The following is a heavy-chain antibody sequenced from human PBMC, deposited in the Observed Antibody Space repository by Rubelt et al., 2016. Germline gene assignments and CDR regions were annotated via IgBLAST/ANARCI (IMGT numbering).Heavy chain of an antibody. CDR2: IYYSGST. V-gene: IGHV4-34*01. CDR3: ARGREQQLNDAFDI. J-gene: IGHJ3*02. Sequence: QVQLQQWGAGLLKPSETLSLTCAVYGGSFSGYYWSWVRQPPGKGLEWSGYIYYSGSTYYNPSLKSRVTISVDTSKNQFSLRLSSVTAADTAVYYCARGREQQLNDAFDIWGQGTMVTVSS. D-gene: IGHD6-13*01. CDR1: GGSFSGYY.